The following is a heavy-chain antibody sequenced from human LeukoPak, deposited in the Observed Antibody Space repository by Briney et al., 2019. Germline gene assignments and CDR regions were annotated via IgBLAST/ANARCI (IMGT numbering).Heavy chain of an antibody. J-gene: IGHJ4*02. CDR1: GITFSNAW. CDR2: IYRSSNGETT. V-gene: IGHV3-15*01. D-gene: IGHD6-19*01. CDR3: TTYSSGSCPF. Sequence: GGSLRLSCAASGITFSNAWMTWVRQAPGEGLGWAGRIYRSSNGETTDYGAPVKGRFTMSREDSKNTLYLQMNSLKTEDTAVYYCTTYSSGSCPFWGQGTLVTVSS.